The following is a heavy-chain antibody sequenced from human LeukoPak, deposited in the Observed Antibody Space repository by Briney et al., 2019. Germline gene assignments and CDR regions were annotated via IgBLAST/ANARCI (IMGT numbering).Heavy chain of an antibody. J-gene: IGHJ4*02. Sequence: QPGRSLRLSCAASGFTFDDYAMHWVRQAPGKGLEWVSGISWNSGSIGYADSVKGRFTISRDNAKNSLYLQMNSLRAEDTAVYYCAREIPMVRGPTYFDYWGQGTLVTVSS. CDR2: ISWNSGSI. D-gene: IGHD3-10*01. CDR3: AREIPMVRGPTYFDY. CDR1: GFTFDDYA. V-gene: IGHV3-9*01.